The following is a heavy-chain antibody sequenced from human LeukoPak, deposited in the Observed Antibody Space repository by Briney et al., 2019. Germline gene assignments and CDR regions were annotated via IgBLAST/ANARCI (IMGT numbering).Heavy chain of an antibody. Sequence: GGSLGLSCAASGFTFSTYTMAWVRQAPGGGLEWVSGISGDGYSTYYADSVKGRFAISRDNSKSTLYLQMNSLRAEDTAVYYCAKDFGRNLGGPGYWGRGTRVTVSS. CDR3: AKDFGRNLGGPGY. J-gene: IGHJ4*02. CDR2: ISGDGYST. CDR1: GFTFSTYT. D-gene: IGHD3-10*01. V-gene: IGHV3-23*01.